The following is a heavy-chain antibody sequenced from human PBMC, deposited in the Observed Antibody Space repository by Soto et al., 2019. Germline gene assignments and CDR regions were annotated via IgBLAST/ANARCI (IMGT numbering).Heavy chain of an antibody. D-gene: IGHD5-18*01. CDR2: INPSGGST. Sequence: GVSVKVSCKASGYTFTSYYMPWVRQAPGQGLEWMGIINPSGGSTSYAQKFQGRVTMTRDTSTSTVYMELSSLRSEDTAVYYCARDPRGYSHIFDYWGQGTLVTVS. CDR3: ARDPRGYSHIFDY. V-gene: IGHV1-46*01. J-gene: IGHJ4*02. CDR1: GYTFTSYY.